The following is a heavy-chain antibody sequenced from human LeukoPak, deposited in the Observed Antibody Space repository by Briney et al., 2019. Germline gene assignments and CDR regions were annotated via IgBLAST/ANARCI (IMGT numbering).Heavy chain of an antibody. D-gene: IGHD3-10*01. J-gene: IGHJ4*02. CDR2: ISYDGSNK. CDR1: GFTFSSYA. Sequence: GRSLRLSCAASGFTFSSYAMHWVRQAPGKGLEWVAVISYDGSNKYYADSVKGRFTISRDNSKNTLYLQMNSLRAEDTAVYYCARSIRGVIQYYFDYWGQGTLVTVSS. V-gene: IGHV3-30*04. CDR3: ARSIRGVIQYYFDY.